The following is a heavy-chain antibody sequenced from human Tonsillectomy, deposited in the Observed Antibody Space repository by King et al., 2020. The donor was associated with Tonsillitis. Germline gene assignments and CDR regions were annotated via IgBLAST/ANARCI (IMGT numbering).Heavy chain of an antibody. J-gene: IGHJ4*02. CDR1: GFTFSGSA. D-gene: IGHD6-6*01. Sequence: VQLVESGGGLVQPGGSLKLSCAASGFTFSGSAMHWVRQASGKGLEWVGRIRSKANSYATAYAASVKGRFTISIDDSKNTAYLQMNSLKTEDTAVYYCTTPGSVYSSSYDYWGQGTLVTVSS. CDR2: IRSKANSYAT. CDR3: TTPGSVYSSSYDY. V-gene: IGHV3-73*02.